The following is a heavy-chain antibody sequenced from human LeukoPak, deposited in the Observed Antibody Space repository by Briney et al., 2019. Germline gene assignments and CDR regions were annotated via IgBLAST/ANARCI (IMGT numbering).Heavy chain of an antibody. V-gene: IGHV3-15*01. Sequence: PGGSLRLSCAASGFTFSNAWMSWVRQAPGKGLEWVGRIKSKTDGGTTDYAAPVKGRFTISRDDSKNTLNLQMNSLKTEDTAVYYCVAGTGYSDFDYWGQGTLVTVSS. CDR1: GFTFSNAW. CDR3: VAGTGYSDFDY. J-gene: IGHJ4*02. D-gene: IGHD3-9*01. CDR2: IKSKTDGGTT.